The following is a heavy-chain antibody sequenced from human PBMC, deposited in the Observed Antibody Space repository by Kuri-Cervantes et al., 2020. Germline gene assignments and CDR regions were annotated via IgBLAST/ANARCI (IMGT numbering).Heavy chain of an antibody. J-gene: IGHJ6*03. V-gene: IGHV1-2*04. Sequence: ASVKVSCKASVYTFTSYDINWVRQAPGQGLEWMGWINPNSGGTNYAQKFKGWVTMTRDTSISTAYMELSRLRSDDTAVYYCARAGYCSSTSCYAVYMDVWGKGTTGTVSS. CDR3: ARAGYCSSTSCYAVYMDV. CDR1: VYTFTSYD. D-gene: IGHD2-2*01. CDR2: INPNSGGT.